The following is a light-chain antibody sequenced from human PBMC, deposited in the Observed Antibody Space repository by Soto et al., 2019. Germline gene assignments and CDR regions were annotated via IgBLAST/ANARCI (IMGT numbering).Light chain of an antibody. V-gene: IGKV1-9*01. J-gene: IGKJ5*01. CDR1: QGISSY. CDR3: QHLDSYST. Sequence: DIQLTQSPSFLSASVGDRVTITCRASQGISSYLAWYQQKPGKAPKLLIYAASTLQRGVPSRFSGSGSGTEFTLTISSLQPEDFATDYCQHLDSYSTFGQGTRLEIK. CDR2: AAS.